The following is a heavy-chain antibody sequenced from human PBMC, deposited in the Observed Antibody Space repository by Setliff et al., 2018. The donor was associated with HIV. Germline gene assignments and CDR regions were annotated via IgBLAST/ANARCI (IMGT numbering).Heavy chain of an antibody. CDR3: ANDFWGGPTGG. CDR2: ISTTGDTT. Sequence: GGSLRLSCVASGFTLGDHYMNWIRQAPGKGLKWVAYISTTGDTTYYADSVKGRFTISRDNAKNSLYLQMSSLRVEDTAVYYCANDFWGGPTGGWGQGTLVTVSS. D-gene: IGHD3-3*01. CDR1: GFTLGDHY. J-gene: IGHJ4*02. V-gene: IGHV3-11*04.